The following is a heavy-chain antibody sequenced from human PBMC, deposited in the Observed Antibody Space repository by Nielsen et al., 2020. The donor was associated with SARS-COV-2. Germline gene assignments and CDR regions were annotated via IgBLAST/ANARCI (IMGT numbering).Heavy chain of an antibody. D-gene: IGHD4-11*01. CDR1: GFTFRNFA. CDR2: ISVSGT. J-gene: IGHJ4*02. Sequence: GGSLRLSCTASGFTFRNFAMSWVRQAPGKGLEWVSAISVSGTYYADSVKGRFTISRDNSKNTLYLQMDSLRAEDTAVYYCATDLTTVDYWGQGTLVTVSS. V-gene: IGHV3-23*01. CDR3: ATDLTTVDY.